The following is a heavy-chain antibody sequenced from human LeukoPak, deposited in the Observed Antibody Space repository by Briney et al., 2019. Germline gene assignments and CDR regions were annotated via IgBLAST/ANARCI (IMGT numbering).Heavy chain of an antibody. V-gene: IGHV4-4*07. CDR1: GGSISSYY. CDR3: ARGGSGYSVGAFDI. Sequence: SETLSLTCTVSGGSISSYYWSWIRQPAGKGLEWIGRIYTSGSTNYNPSLKSRVTMSVDTSKNQFSLKLSSVTAADTAVYYCARGGSGYSVGAFDIWGQGTMVTVSS. D-gene: IGHD3-3*01. CDR2: IYTSGST. J-gene: IGHJ3*02.